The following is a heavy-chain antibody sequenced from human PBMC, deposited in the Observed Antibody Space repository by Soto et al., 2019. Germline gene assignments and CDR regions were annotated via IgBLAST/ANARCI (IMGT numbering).Heavy chain of an antibody. CDR1: GGSVSSGSYY. CDR3: AIASNDFWSGYYQYYFDY. V-gene: IGHV4-61*01. D-gene: IGHD3-3*01. J-gene: IGHJ4*02. CDR2: IYYSGST. Sequence: SETLSLTCTVSGGSVSSGSYYWSWIRQPPGKGLEWIGYIYYSGSTNYNPSLKSRVTISVDTSKNQFSLKLSSVTAADTAVYYCAIASNDFWSGYYQYYFDYWGQGTLVTVSS.